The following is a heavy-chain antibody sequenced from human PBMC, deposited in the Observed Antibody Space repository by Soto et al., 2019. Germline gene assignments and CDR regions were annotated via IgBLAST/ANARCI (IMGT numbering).Heavy chain of an antibody. V-gene: IGHV4-61*01. Sequence: SSETLSLTCTVSGVSVSSGTYYWSWIRQPPGKGPEWIGHIYYSGSTNYNPSLKSRVTISIDTSKNQFSLKLSSVTAADTAVYYCARANFKPGDYGLRFDYWGQGTLVTVSS. D-gene: IGHD4-17*01. CDR2: IYYSGST. CDR3: ARANFKPGDYGLRFDY. J-gene: IGHJ4*02. CDR1: GVSVSSGTYY.